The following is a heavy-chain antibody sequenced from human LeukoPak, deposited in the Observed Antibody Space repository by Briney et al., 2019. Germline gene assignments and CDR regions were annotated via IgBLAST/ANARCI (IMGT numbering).Heavy chain of an antibody. V-gene: IGHV4-59*08. CDR2: IYYSGST. D-gene: IGHD5-12*01. J-gene: IGHJ4*02. CDR3: ASTHGLRGFDY. CDR1: GGSISSYY. Sequence: ASETLSLTCTVSGGSISSYYWSWIRQPPGKGLEWIGYIYYSGSTNYNPSLKSRVTISVDTSKNQFSLKLSSVTAADTAVYYCASTHGLRGFDYWGQGTLVTVS.